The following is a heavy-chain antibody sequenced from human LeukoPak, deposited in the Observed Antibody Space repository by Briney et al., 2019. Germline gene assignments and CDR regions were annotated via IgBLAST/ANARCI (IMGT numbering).Heavy chain of an antibody. CDR3: ARVEKQTGYYGSGSDP. CDR2: ISAYNGNT. V-gene: IGHV1-18*01. D-gene: IGHD3-10*01. CDR1: GCTFTSYG. Sequence: ASVKVSCKASGCTFTSYGISWVRQAPGQGLEWMGWISAYNGNTNYAQKLQGRVTMTTDTSTSTAYMELRSLRSDDTAVYYCARVEKQTGYYGSGSDPWGQGTLVTVSS. J-gene: IGHJ5*02.